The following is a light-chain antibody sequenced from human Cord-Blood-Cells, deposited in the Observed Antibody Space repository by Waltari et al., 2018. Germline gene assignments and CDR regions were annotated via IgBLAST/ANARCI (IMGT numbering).Light chain of an antibody. CDR3: CSYAGSSTYV. J-gene: IGLJ1*01. CDR1: SSDVGSDTL. CDR2: EGS. V-gene: IGLV2-23*01. Sequence: QSALTHPASVSGSPGQSITVPCTGPSSDVGSDTLVSWYQRHPGKAPTIMIYEGSKRHSGVTNRISGSKSGRTASLTISGPQAEDEADYYCCSYAGSSTYVFGTGTKATV.